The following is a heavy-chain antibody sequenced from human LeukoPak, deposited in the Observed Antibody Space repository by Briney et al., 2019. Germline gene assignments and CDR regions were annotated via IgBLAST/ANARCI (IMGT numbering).Heavy chain of an antibody. CDR3: AKGQSDYGTGFDY. D-gene: IGHD4-17*01. CDR1: GIIFSNYA. Sequence: GGSLRLSCTASGIIFSNYAMTWVRQAPGKGLESVSIISSRGTNTYYVDSVKGRFTISRDNSQNTLHLYMNSLRAEDTAVYYCAKGQSDYGTGFDYWGQGTLVTVSS. V-gene: IGHV3-23*01. CDR2: ISSRGTNT. J-gene: IGHJ4*02.